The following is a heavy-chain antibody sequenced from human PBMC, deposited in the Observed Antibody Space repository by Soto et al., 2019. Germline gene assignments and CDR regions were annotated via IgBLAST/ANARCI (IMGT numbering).Heavy chain of an antibody. Sequence: ASVKVSCKASGGTFSSYAISWVRQAPGQGLEWMGGIIPIFGTANYAQKFQGRVTITADESTSTAYMELSSLRSEDTAVYYCARDPLYSSSWPYYYGMDVWGQGTTVTVSS. CDR2: IIPIFGTA. V-gene: IGHV1-69*13. D-gene: IGHD6-13*01. CDR3: ARDPLYSSSWPYYYGMDV. J-gene: IGHJ6*02. CDR1: GGTFSSYA.